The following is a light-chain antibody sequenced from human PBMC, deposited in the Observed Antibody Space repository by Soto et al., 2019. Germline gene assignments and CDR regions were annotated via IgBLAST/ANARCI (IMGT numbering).Light chain of an antibody. CDR1: HYIGNS. CDR2: DAY. CDR3: QQYDYLPT. J-gene: IGKJ5*01. V-gene: IGKV1-33*01. Sequence: DIQMTQSPPSLSASVGDKVTITCQASHYIGNSLNWYQDKPGQPPKLVIYDAYNLETGVPSTFSGNGYGTDFTFTISSLRPEDIATYYCQQYDYLPTFGQGTRLEI.